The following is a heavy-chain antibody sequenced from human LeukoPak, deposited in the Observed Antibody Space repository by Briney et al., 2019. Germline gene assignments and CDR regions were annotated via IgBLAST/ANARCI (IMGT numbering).Heavy chain of an antibody. J-gene: IGHJ4*02. Sequence: SETLSLTCTVSGGSISSISYSWGWIRQPPGKGLEWIGGMYYSGSTYYNPSLKSRVTMSVDTSKNQFSLKLRSVTAADTAVYYCARHDRGAIPLSPPDYWGQGTLVTVSS. CDR3: ARHDRGAIPLSPPDY. V-gene: IGHV4-39*01. CDR2: MYYSGST. CDR1: GGSISSISYS. D-gene: IGHD3-22*01.